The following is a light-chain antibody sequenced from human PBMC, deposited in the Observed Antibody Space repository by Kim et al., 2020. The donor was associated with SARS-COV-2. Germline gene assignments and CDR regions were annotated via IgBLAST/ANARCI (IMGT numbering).Light chain of an antibody. J-gene: IGLJ2*01. CDR3: QAWDSNTVV. CDR2: QDK. V-gene: IGLV3-1*01. CDR1: RLVHKY. Sequence: SYELTQPPSVSVSPGQTASITCSGDRLVHKYAFWYQQRPGQSPVLVIYQDKKRPSGIPERFSGSSSGNSATLTISETQSMDEADYYCQAWDSNTVVFGGG.